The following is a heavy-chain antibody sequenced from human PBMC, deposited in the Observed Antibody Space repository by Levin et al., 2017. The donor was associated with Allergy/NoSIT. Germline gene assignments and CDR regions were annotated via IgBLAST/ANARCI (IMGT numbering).Heavy chain of an antibody. J-gene: IGHJ4*02. Sequence: ASVKVSCKASGGTFSSYAISWVRQAPGQGLEWMGGIIPIFGTANYAQKFQGRVTITADESTSTAYMELSSLRSEDTAVYYCARQRRHGYYFDYWGQGTLVTVSS. CDR2: IIPIFGTA. V-gene: IGHV1-69*13. CDR3: ARQRRHGYYFDY. CDR1: GGTFSSYA.